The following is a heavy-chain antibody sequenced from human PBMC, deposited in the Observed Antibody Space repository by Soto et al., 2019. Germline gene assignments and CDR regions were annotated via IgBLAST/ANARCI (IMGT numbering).Heavy chain of an antibody. Sequence: HVQLVESGGGVVQPGRSLRLSCSASGFTFSSYGMHWVRQAPGKGLEWVAIISYDGSDKYFADSVRGRFTISRDTSKNTLYLQMSSLRAEDTAVYYCAKGILPAGGPHDGFDIWGQGTMVTVS. J-gene: IGHJ3*02. CDR3: AKGILPAGGPHDGFDI. V-gene: IGHV3-30*18. D-gene: IGHD2-2*01. CDR2: ISYDGSDK. CDR1: GFTFSSYG.